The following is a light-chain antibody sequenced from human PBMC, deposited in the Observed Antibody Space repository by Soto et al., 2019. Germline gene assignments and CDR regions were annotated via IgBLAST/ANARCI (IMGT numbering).Light chain of an antibody. CDR2: DAS. Sequence: EIVLTQSPGTLSLSPGERATLSCRASQSVSRSYLAWYQQKPGQAPRLLIFDASSRATGIPDRFSGSGSGTDFTLTISRLEPEDFAVYYCQQYGTSPLTFGGGTKVDIK. CDR1: QSVSRSY. CDR3: QQYGTSPLT. J-gene: IGKJ4*01. V-gene: IGKV3-20*01.